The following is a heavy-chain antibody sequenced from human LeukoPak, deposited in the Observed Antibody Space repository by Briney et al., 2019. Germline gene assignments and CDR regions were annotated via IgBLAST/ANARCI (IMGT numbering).Heavy chain of an antibody. CDR1: GGSVSSAKYY. CDR3: AAILVVPAAIDY. V-gene: IGHV4-30-4*01. D-gene: IGHD2-2*02. Sequence: SETLSLTCTVSGGSVSSAKYYWRWIRQPPGKCLEWIGYIYYSGSTNYNPSLKSRVSISADTSKNQFTLKLNSVTAADTAVYYCAAILVVPAAIDYWGQGTLVTVSS. J-gene: IGHJ4*02. CDR2: IYYSGST.